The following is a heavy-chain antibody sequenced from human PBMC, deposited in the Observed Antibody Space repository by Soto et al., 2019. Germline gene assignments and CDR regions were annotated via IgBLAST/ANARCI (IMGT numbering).Heavy chain of an antibody. J-gene: IGHJ4*02. CDR2: ISYDGSNK. Sequence: GGSLRLSCAASGFTFSSYAMHWVRQAPGKGLEWVAVISYDGSNKYYADSVKGRFTISRDNSKNTLYLQMNSLRAEDTAVYYCARVWEWMVVAETFDYWGQGTLVTVSS. CDR3: ARVWEWMVVAETFDY. CDR1: GFTFSSYA. D-gene: IGHD2-15*01. V-gene: IGHV3-30-3*01.